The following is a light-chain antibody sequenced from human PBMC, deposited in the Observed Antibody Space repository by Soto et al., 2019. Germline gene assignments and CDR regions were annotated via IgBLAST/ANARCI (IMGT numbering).Light chain of an antibody. CDR2: GAS. V-gene: IGKV3-20*01. CDR1: RSVSSSY. Sequence: EIVLTQSPGTLSLSPGDRATLSCRASRSVSSSYLAWYQQKPGQAPRLLIYGASSRATGIPDRFSGSGSGTDFTLTIIRLEPEDFAVYYCQQYGSSYTFGQGTKLEIK. J-gene: IGKJ2*01. CDR3: QQYGSSYT.